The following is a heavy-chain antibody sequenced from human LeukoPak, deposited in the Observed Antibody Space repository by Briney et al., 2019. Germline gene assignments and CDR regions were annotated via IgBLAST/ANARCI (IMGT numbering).Heavy chain of an antibody. J-gene: IGHJ5*02. D-gene: IGHD3-16*01. CDR2: INPNSGGT. V-gene: IGHV1-2*02. Sequence: GASVKVCCTASGYTFTGYYMHWVRQARGQGLEWMGWINPNSGGTNYAQKFQGRVTMTRDTSISTAYMELSRLRSDDTAVYYCARDADYVWWSFPNWFDPWGQGTLVTVSS. CDR1: GYTFTGYY. CDR3: ARDADYVWWSFPNWFDP.